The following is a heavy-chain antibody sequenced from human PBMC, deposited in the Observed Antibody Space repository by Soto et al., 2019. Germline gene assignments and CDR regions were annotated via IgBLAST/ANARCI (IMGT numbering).Heavy chain of an antibody. Sequence: SETLSLTCAVYGGSFSGYYWSWIRQPLGKGLEWIGEINHSGSTNYNPSLKSRVTISVDTSKNQFSLKLSSVTAADTAVYYCARSYIVVVPAATIWGDYGMDVWGQGTTVTVS. J-gene: IGHJ6*02. CDR3: ARSYIVVVPAATIWGDYGMDV. V-gene: IGHV4-34*01. CDR1: GGSFSGYY. CDR2: INHSGST. D-gene: IGHD2-2*01.